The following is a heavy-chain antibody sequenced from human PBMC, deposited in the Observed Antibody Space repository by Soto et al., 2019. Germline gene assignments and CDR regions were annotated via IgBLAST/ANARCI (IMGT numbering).Heavy chain of an antibody. V-gene: IGHV3-30*14. D-gene: IGHD3-22*01. CDR2: ISSDGSTK. CDR1: RFTFNDHA. CDR3: ARGPMPLEYYDSNGYWFFDL. Sequence: QVQLAESGGGGVQPGMSLRLSCAASRFTFNDHALHWVLQAPGKGLEWVTVISSDGSTKYSADSVKGRFTISRDNAKYTLYLQRNSLIPEDTAVYYCARGPMPLEYYDSNGYWFFDLWGRGALVAVSS. J-gene: IGHJ2*01.